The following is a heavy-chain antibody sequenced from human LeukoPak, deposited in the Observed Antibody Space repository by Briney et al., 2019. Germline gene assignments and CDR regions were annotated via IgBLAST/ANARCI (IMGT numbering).Heavy chain of an antibody. V-gene: IGHV1-8*02. CDR2: MNPNSGNT. CDR1: GGTFSSYA. Sequence: ASVKVSCKASGGTFSSYAINWVRQATGQGLEWMGWMNPNSGNTGYAQKFQGRVTMTRNTSISTAYMELSSLRSEDTAVYYCARALRYGDFDYWGEGTLVTVSS. D-gene: IGHD4/OR15-4a*01. CDR3: ARALRYGDFDY. J-gene: IGHJ4*02.